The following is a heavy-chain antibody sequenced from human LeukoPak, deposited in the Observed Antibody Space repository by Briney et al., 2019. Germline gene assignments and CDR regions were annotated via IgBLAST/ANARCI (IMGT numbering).Heavy chain of an antibody. CDR2: ISAYNGNT. CDR1: GYTFTSYG. V-gene: IGHV1-18*01. Sequence: ASVKVSCKASGYTFTSYGISWVRQAPGQGLEWMGWISAYNGNTNYAQKLQGRVTMTTDTSTSTAYMELRSLRSDDTAVYYCARDLNPLKPLFPKTLYYYYHMDVWGKGTTVTVSS. CDR3: ARDLNPLKPLFPKTLYYYYHMDV. D-gene: IGHD2/OR15-2a*01. J-gene: IGHJ6*03.